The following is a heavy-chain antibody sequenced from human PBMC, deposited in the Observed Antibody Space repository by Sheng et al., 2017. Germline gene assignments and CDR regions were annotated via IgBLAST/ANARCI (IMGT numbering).Heavy chain of an antibody. CDR2: ISAYNGNT. CDR1: GDRFTSFS. J-gene: IGHJ5*01. V-gene: IGHV1-18*01. CDR3: ARGPHWFDP. Sequence: QIQLVQSGGEVKNPGASVKVSCKASGDRFTSFSFTWVRQAPGQGLEWMGWISAYNGNTNYAQKFQDRVTMTTDASTSTAYMEVRSLRSDDTAVYYCARGPHWFDPWGRGTRRSPSPQ.